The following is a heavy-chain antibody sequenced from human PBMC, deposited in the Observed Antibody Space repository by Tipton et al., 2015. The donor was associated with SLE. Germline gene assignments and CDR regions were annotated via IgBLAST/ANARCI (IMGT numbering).Heavy chain of an antibody. D-gene: IGHD2-2*01. V-gene: IGHV4-31*03. CDR1: GDSISSGGYY. CDR2: IYFSGST. J-gene: IGHJ4*01. CDR3: ARALTSAQGFYFES. Sequence: TLSLTCTVSGDSISSGGYYWSWIRQHPGKGLEWIGYIYFSGSTYYNPSLKSRITMSVDTSKNQFSLKLRSVTAADTAVYYCARALTSAQGFYFESWGQGTLVTVFS.